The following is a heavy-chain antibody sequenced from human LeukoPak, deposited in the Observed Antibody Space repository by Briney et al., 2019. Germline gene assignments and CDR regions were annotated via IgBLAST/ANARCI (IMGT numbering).Heavy chain of an antibody. CDR2: INPNSGGT. CDR3: ARAGSIVLTVYATGFDP. J-gene: IGHJ5*02. D-gene: IGHD2-8*01. Sequence: ASVKVSCKASGYTFTGYYMHWVRQAPGQGLEWMGWINPNSGGTNYAQKFQGRVTMTRDTSISTAYMELSRLRSDDTAVYYCARAGSIVLTVYATGFDPWGQGTLVTVSS. CDR1: GYTFTGYY. V-gene: IGHV1-2*02.